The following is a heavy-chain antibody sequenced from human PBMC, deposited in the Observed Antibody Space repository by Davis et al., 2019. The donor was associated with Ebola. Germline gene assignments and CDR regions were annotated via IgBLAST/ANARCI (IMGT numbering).Heavy chain of an antibody. D-gene: IGHD4-17*01. CDR3: ARDPGEGDDYGDSQGVFDY. V-gene: IGHV4-38-2*02. Sequence: PSATLSLSCTVSGYSISSGYSWGSIRQPPGQGLEWIGSIYHSGSTYYNPSLKRRVTIPVDTSKNQFSLMLGSVTAADTAVYYCARDPGEGDDYGDSQGVFDYRGQGTLVTVSS. CDR2: IYHSGST. J-gene: IGHJ4*02. CDR1: GYSISSGYS.